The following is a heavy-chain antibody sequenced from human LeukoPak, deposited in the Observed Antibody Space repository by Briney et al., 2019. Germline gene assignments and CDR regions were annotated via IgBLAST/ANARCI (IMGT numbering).Heavy chain of an antibody. J-gene: IGHJ1*01. Sequence: GGSLRLSCGASGFPFSTYGMTWVRQAPGKGPEWVSGIDGSGYTTKYADSVKGRFTIYRDNSKNTLYLQMNSLRVDDTAVYYCVRGDNVVSTATLLLRYWGQGTLVAVSS. CDR2: IDGSGYTT. V-gene: IGHV3-23*05. D-gene: IGHD2-21*02. CDR1: GFPFSTYG. CDR3: VRGDNVVSTATLLLRY.